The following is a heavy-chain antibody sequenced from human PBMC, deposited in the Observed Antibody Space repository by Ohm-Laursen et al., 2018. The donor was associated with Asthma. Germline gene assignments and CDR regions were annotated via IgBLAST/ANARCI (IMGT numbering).Heavy chain of an antibody. D-gene: IGHD2/OR15-2a*01. V-gene: IGHV3-33*06. CDR1: GFTFSSYG. CDR3: TKDRDLEYVVSLASSAFDS. J-gene: IGHJ4*02. CDR2: IWYDGSNK. Sequence: SLRLSCAASGFTFSSYGMHWVRQAPGKGLEWVAVIWYDGSNKYYADSVKGRFTISRDNAKNYLYLQMNSLRAEDTAFYFCTKDRDLEYVVSLASSAFDSWGQGTLVTVTS.